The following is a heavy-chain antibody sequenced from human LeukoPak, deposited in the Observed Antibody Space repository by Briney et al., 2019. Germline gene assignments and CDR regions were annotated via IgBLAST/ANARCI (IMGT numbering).Heavy chain of an antibody. CDR1: GFTFSSYG. Sequence: PGGSLRLSCAASGFTFSSYGMSWVRQAPGKGLEWVSAISGSGGSTYYASSVKGRFTIFRDNSKNTPYLQMTSLGADHTAVYYCAKSHHVNDIDYWGQGTLVTVSS. V-gene: IGHV3-23*01. CDR2: ISGSGGST. J-gene: IGHJ4*02. CDR3: AKSHHVNDIDY.